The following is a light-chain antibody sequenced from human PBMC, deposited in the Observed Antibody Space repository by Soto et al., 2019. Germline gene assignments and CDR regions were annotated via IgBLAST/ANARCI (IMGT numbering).Light chain of an antibody. CDR3: QQTYRPPYT. J-gene: IGKJ2*01. V-gene: IGKV1-39*01. Sequence: DIQMTQSPLSLSASVGDRVIITCRASQSINTYLNWYQQKPGKAPQLLIFGATSLQSGVPSSFSGSGSGTDFTLTISSLQPEDSATYYCQQTYRPPYTFGQGSKPEIK. CDR2: GAT. CDR1: QSINTY.